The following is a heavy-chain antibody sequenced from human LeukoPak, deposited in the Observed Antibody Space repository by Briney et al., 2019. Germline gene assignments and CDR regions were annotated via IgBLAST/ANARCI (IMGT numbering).Heavy chain of an antibody. CDR2: INPNSGGP. Sequence: ASVKVSCKASGYTFTDSYIHWMRQAPGQGLEWMGWINPNSGGPNYAQRFQGRVTMTRDASITTAFLELSRLTSDDTAVYFCARASTYTSGQPFDCWGQGTLVTVSS. V-gene: IGHV1-2*02. CDR3: ARASTYTSGQPFDC. J-gene: IGHJ4*02. D-gene: IGHD6-19*01. CDR1: GYTFTDSY.